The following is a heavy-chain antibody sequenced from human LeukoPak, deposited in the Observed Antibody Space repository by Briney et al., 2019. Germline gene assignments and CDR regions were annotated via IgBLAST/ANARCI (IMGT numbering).Heavy chain of an antibody. J-gene: IGHJ4*02. CDR2: INHYGST. CDR3: ARLPDYYSRHGAPG. D-gene: IGHD3-10*01. Sequence: SETLSLTCIVSGYSISSNYYWSWIRQPPGKGLEWIGEINHYGSTNYNPSLKSRITISVDTSKNQFSLKLSSVTAADTAVYYCARLPDYYSRHGAPGWGQGTLVTVSS. CDR1: GYSISSNYY. V-gene: IGHV4-38-2*02.